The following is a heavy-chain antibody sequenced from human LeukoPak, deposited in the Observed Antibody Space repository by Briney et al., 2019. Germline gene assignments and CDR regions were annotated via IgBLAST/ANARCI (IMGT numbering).Heavy chain of an antibody. Sequence: PGGSLRLSCAASGFTFHNYGMHWVRQAPGKGLEWVAVISYDGSNKYYADSVKGRFTISRDNSKDTLHLQMNSLRAEDTAVYYCAKSLSLTVRGVPLADYWGQGTLVTVSS. J-gene: IGHJ4*02. CDR2: ISYDGSNK. D-gene: IGHD3-10*01. CDR3: AKSLSLTVRGVPLADY. CDR1: GFTFHNYG. V-gene: IGHV3-30*18.